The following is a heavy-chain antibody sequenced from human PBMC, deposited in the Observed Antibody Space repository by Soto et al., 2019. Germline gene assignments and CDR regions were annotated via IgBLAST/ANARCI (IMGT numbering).Heavy chain of an antibody. V-gene: IGHV3-33*01. Sequence: KGLECVAVICYDGSNKYYADSVKGRFTISRDNSKNTMYLQRNSLRAEDTAVYYCASTPIYFFFQAEDGIRDTVPVSAFLLNRSSDL. CDR2: ICYDGSNK. J-gene: IGHJ2*01. D-gene: IGHD3-3*01. CDR3: ASTPIYFFFQAEDGIRDTVPVSAFLLNRSSDL.